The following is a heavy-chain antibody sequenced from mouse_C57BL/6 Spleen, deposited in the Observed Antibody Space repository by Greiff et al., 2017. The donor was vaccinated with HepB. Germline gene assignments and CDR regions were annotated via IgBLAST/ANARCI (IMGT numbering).Heavy chain of an antibody. V-gene: IGHV1-82*01. CDR1: GYAFSSSW. D-gene: IGHD3-2*02. CDR3: AREAQATVWVAY. J-gene: IGHJ3*01. Sequence: VQLQQSGPELVKPGASVKISCKASGYAFSSSWMNWVKQRPGKGLEWIGRSYPGDGDTNYNGKFKGKATLTADKSSSTAYMQLSSLTSEDSAVYFCAREAQATVWVAYWGQGTLVTVSA. CDR2: SYPGDGDT.